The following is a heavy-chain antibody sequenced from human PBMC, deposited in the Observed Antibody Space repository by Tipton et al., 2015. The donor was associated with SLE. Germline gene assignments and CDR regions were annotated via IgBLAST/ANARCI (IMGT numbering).Heavy chain of an antibody. CDR1: GGSFSGYY. D-gene: IGHD3-9*01. CDR2: INHRGST. CDR3: ARDPAHYDTLTGTRGGAFDI. V-gene: IGHV4-34*01. Sequence: GLVKPSETLSLTCAVYGGSFSGYYWSWIRQSPGKGLEWIGEINHRGSTNYNPSLKSRVTISVDTSKSHFSLRLTSVTAADTAVYYCARDPAHYDTLTGTRGGAFDIWGQGTMVTVSS. J-gene: IGHJ3*02.